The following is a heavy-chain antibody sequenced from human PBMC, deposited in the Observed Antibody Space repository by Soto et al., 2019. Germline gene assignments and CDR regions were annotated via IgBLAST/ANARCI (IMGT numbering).Heavy chain of an antibody. Sequence: QVQLVQSAAEVKKPGASVTVSCKASGYTFTSYGISWVRQAPGQGLVWMGWISAYSGNTNYAQKRPRRINKTTDTHTSAAYVELRSLRSGDRAVYYCARGGWELLDRGWFDPWGQGTLVTVSS. J-gene: IGHJ5*02. V-gene: IGHV1-18*01. CDR3: ARGGWELLDRGWFDP. D-gene: IGHD1-26*01. CDR2: ISAYSGNT. CDR1: GYTFTSYG.